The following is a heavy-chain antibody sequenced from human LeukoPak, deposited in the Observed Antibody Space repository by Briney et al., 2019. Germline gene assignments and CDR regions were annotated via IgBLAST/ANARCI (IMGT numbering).Heavy chain of an antibody. CDR2: IKSKTDGGTT. CDR3: TTDPSDGYIFDY. V-gene: IGHV3-15*01. J-gene: IGHJ4*02. D-gene: IGHD5-24*01. CDR1: GFTFSNAW. Sequence: GGSLRLSCAASGFTFSNAWMSWVCQAPGKGLEWVGRIKSKTDGGTTDYAAPVKGRFTISRDDSKNTLYLQMNSLKTEDTAVYYCTTDPSDGYIFDYWGQGTLVTVSS.